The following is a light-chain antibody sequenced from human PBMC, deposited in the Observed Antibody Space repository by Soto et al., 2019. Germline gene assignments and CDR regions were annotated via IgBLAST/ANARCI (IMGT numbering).Light chain of an antibody. CDR2: DAS. CDR3: QQYNRYSPKT. J-gene: IGKJ1*01. Sequence: DIQMTQSPSTLSASVGDRVTITCRASQSISSWLAWYQQKPGKAPKLLIYDASSLESGVPSRFSGSGSGTEFTLTISSLQPDDFATYYCQQYNRYSPKTFGQGTKVEIK. CDR1: QSISSW. V-gene: IGKV1-5*01.